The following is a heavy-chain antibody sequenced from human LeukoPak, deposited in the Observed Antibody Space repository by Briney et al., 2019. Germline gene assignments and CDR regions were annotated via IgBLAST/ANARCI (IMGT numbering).Heavy chain of an antibody. CDR2: INHSGST. V-gene: IGHV4-34*01. CDR1: GGSISSYY. D-gene: IGHD2-8*01. CDR3: ARGVGYCTNGVCYRGGWFDP. J-gene: IGHJ5*02. Sequence: SETLSLTCTVSGGSISSYYWSWIRQPPGKGLEWIGEINHSGSTNYNPSLESRVTISVDTSKDRFSLKLSSVTAADTAVYYCARGVGYCTNGVCYRGGWFDPWGQGTLVTVSS.